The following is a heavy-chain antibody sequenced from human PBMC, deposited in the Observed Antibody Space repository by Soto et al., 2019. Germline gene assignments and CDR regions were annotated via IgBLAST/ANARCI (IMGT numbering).Heavy chain of an antibody. CDR2: IYYSGST. J-gene: IGHJ5*02. Sequence: QVQLQESGPGLVKPSQTLSLTCTVSGGSISSGGYYWSWIRQHPGKGLEWIGYIYYSGSTYYNPSLKSRVTISVDTSKNQFALKLSSVTAADTAVYYCARGAGSSSLGNWFDPWGQGTLVTVYS. D-gene: IGHD6-6*01. CDR1: GGSISSGGYY. CDR3: ARGAGSSSLGNWFDP. V-gene: IGHV4-31*03.